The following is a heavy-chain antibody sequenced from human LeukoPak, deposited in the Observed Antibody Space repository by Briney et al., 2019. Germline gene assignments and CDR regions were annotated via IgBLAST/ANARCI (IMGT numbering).Heavy chain of an antibody. Sequence: ASVKVSCKASGYTFTSYAMNWVRQAPGQGLEWMGWINTNTGNPTYAQGFTGRFVFSSDTSVSTAYLQISSLKAEDTAVYYCARDGANYYGSGSYTVWGQGTLVTVSS. CDR3: ARDGANYYGSGSYTV. D-gene: IGHD3-10*01. V-gene: IGHV7-4-1*02. CDR1: GYTFTSYA. J-gene: IGHJ4*02. CDR2: INTNTGNP.